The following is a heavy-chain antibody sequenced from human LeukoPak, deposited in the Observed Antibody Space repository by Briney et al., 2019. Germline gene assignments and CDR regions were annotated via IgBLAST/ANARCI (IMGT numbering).Heavy chain of an antibody. CDR2: IYYRGST. V-gene: IGHV4-59*08. J-gene: IGHJ4*02. D-gene: IGHD5-12*01. CDR1: GGSISSYY. CDR3: ARHDTRGYNLDY. Sequence: SETLSLTCTVSGGSISSYYWSWIRQPPGKGLEWIGYIYYRGSTNYNPSLKSRVTISVDTSKNQFSLKLSSVTAADTAVYYCARHDTRGYNLDYWGQGTLVTVSS.